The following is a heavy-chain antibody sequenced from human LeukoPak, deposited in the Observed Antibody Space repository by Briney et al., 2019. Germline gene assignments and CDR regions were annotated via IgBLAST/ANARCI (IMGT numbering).Heavy chain of an antibody. Sequence: PGGSLRLSCAASGFTFSSYWVHWVRQAPGKGLVWVSRINSDGSSTSYADSVKGRFTISRDNAKNTLYLQMNSLRAEDTAVYYFARGPVSSLYYFGYWGQGTLVTFS. CDR1: GFTFSSYW. CDR3: ARGPVSSLYYFGY. D-gene: IGHD6-6*01. J-gene: IGHJ4*02. CDR2: INSDGSST. V-gene: IGHV3-74*01.